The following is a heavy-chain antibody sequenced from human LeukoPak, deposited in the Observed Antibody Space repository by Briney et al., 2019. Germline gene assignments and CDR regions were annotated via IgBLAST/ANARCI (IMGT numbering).Heavy chain of an antibody. CDR1: GYTFTSYD. CDR3: ARVRGGYYDFWSGYPVNYFDY. Sequence: ASVKVSCTASGYTFTSYDINWVRQATGQGLEWMGWMNPNSGNTGYAQKFQGRVTMTRNTSMSTAYMELSSLRSEDTAVYYCARVRGGYYDFWSGYPVNYFDYWGQGTLVTVSS. D-gene: IGHD3-3*01. J-gene: IGHJ4*02. V-gene: IGHV1-8*01. CDR2: MNPNSGNT.